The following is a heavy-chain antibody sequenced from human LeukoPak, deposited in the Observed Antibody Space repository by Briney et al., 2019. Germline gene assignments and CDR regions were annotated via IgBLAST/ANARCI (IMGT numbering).Heavy chain of an antibody. J-gene: IGHJ6*03. D-gene: IGHD6-19*01. V-gene: IGHV1-46*01. CDR3: ARGLAGPKNYYYYYYMDV. CDR2: INPSGGST. CDR1: GYTFTSYY. Sequence: ASVKVSCKASGYTFTSYYMHWVRQAPGQGLEWMGIINPSGGSTSYAQKFQGRVTMTRDMSTSTVYMELSSLRSEDTAVYYCARGLAGPKNYYYYYYMDVWGKGTTVTVSS.